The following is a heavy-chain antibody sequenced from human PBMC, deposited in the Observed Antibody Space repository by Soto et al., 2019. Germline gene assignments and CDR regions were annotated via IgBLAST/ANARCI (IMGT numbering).Heavy chain of an antibody. V-gene: IGHV4-59*08. CDR3: ATQGFGKLHGLEDV. J-gene: IGHJ6*02. D-gene: IGHD3-10*01. CDR1: SVSINSFTNHY. CDR2: ISKSGFT. Sequence: QAQLQTSGPGLVKPSETLSLTCTVSSVSINSFTNHYCSWIRQPPGKGLEWVGYISKSGFTRYNPSLSSRVTLSVDTSKNQFSLKLSSVTAADTALYFCATQGFGKLHGLEDVWGQGTTVTVSS.